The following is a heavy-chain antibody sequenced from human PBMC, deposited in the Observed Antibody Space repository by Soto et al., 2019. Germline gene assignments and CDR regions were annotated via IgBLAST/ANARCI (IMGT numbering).Heavy chain of an antibody. V-gene: IGHV3-21*01. CDR2: ISGNSNYI. D-gene: IGHD6-19*01. CDR3: ASDSGGLY. J-gene: IGHJ4*02. CDR1: GFIFSHYT. Sequence: PGGSLRLSCAASGFIFSHYTMNWVRQSPGKGLEWVAAISGNSNYIYYSDSVKGRFTISRDNAKNSLYLQMNSLTVEDTAEYFCASDSGGLYWGQGTLVTVSS.